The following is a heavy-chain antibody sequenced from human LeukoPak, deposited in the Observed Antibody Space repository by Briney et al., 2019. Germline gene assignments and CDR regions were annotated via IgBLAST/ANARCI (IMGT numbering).Heavy chain of an antibody. CDR2: IYSDGVT. J-gene: IGHJ5*02. Sequence: GGSLRLSCAASGFIVNSYAMSWVRQAPGKGLAWVSLIYSDGVTQYADSVKGRFTIPRDNSKNTLYLQMNSLRDEDTAVYFCARDRAEGKTWVEFDPWGQGTLVTVSS. CDR1: GFIVNSYA. CDR3: ARDRAEGKTWVEFDP. V-gene: IGHV3-66*02.